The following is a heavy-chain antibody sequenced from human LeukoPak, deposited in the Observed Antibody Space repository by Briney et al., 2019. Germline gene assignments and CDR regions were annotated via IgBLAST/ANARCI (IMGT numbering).Heavy chain of an antibody. D-gene: IGHD3-10*01. CDR1: GFTFSSYA. V-gene: IGHV3-23*01. J-gene: IGHJ4*02. CDR3: AKLPGYYGSGSFYFDY. CDR2: ISGSGGST. Sequence: PGGSLRLSCAASGFTFSSYAMSWVRQAPGKGLEWVSAISGSGGSTYYADSVKGRLTISRDNSKNTLYLQMNSLRAEDTAVYSCAKLPGYYGSGSFYFDYWGQGTLVTVSS.